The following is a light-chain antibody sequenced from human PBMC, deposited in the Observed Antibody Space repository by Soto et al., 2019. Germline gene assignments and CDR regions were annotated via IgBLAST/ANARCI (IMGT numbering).Light chain of an antibody. CDR2: KAS. Sequence: DIQMTQPPSTLSASVGDRVTITCQASQNIRSWLAWYQQKPGKAPRLLIYKASSLESGVPSRFSGSGSGTEFTLTISSLQPDDSATYYCQQYDSSSTFGGGTKVDIK. V-gene: IGKV1-5*03. CDR1: QNIRSW. CDR3: QQYDSSST. J-gene: IGKJ4*02.